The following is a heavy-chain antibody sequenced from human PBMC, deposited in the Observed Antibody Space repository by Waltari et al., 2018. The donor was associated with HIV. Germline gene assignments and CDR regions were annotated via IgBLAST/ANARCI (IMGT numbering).Heavy chain of an antibody. CDR3: ARLNYYYGSGSYYLSYYYGMDV. Sequence: QLQLQESGPGLVKPSETLSLTCTVSGGSISSSSYYWGWIRQPPGKGLGWIGSIYYSGRTYYNPSLKIRVPISVDTSKNQFSLKLSSVTAADTAVYYCARLNYYYGSGSYYLSYYYGMDVWGQGTTVTVSS. V-gene: IGHV4-39*01. CDR2: IYYSGRT. J-gene: IGHJ6*02. CDR1: GGSISSSSYY. D-gene: IGHD3-10*01.